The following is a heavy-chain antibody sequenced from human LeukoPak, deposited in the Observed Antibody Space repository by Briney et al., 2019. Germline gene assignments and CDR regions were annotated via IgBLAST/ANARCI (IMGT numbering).Heavy chain of an antibody. CDR3: ARGRRIQLWLTYFDY. V-gene: IGHV1-46*01. CDR1: GYTFTSYY. Sequence: ASVKVSCKASGYTFTSYYMHWVRQAPEQGLEWMGIINPSGGSTSYAQKFQGRVTMTRDTSTSTVYMELSSLRSEDTAVYYCARGRRIQLWLTYFDYWGQGTLVTVSS. J-gene: IGHJ4*02. D-gene: IGHD5-18*01. CDR2: INPSGGST.